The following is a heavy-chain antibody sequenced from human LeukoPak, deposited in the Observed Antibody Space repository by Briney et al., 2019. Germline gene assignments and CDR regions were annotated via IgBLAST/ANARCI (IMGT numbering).Heavy chain of an antibody. Sequence: PGGSLRLSCAASGFTFSSYGMHWVRQAPGKGLEWVAVISYDGSNKYYADSVKGRFTISRDNSKNTLYLQMNSLRAEDTAVHYCAKGQLYSSSSIDYWGQGTLVTVSS. CDR3: AKGQLYSSSSIDY. J-gene: IGHJ4*02. CDR2: ISYDGSNK. V-gene: IGHV3-30*18. CDR1: GFTFSSYG. D-gene: IGHD6-13*01.